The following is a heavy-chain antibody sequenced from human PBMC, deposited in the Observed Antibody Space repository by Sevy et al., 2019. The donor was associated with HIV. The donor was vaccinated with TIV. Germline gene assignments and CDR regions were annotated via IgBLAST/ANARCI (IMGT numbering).Heavy chain of an antibody. CDR2: ISQSGGTT. D-gene: IGHD4-17*01. V-gene: IGHV3-48*03. Sequence: GGSLRLSCAASGFIFSSYEMSWVRQAPGKGLEWVSHISQSGGTTYYSDSVKGRFTISRDKSKNSLYLQMNSLRAEDTAIYYCARDLPPSATTVVNFDYWGQGTLVTVSS. CDR1: GFIFSSYE. J-gene: IGHJ4*02. CDR3: ARDLPPSATTVVNFDY.